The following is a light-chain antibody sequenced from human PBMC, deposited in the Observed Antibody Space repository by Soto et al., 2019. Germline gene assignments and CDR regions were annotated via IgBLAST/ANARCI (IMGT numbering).Light chain of an antibody. CDR3: CSYAGSRTYV. V-gene: IGLV2-23*01. J-gene: IGLJ1*01. CDR2: EGT. Sequence: QSVLTQPPSASGSPGQSVTISCTGSSSDVGSYDLVSWYLQYPGKAPKVIIFEGTKRPSGVSDRFSGSKSGNTASLTISGLQTEDEADYYCCSYAGSRTYVFGPGTKLTVL. CDR1: SSDVGSYDL.